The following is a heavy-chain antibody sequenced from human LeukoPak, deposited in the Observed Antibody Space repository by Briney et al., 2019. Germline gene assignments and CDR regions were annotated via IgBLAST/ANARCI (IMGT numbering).Heavy chain of an antibody. D-gene: IGHD3-22*01. CDR3: VRPYDSSGYQWNDAFDI. V-gene: IGHV3-74*01. CDR1: GFTFSSYW. J-gene: IGHJ3*02. CDR2: IKGDGSDT. Sequence: PGGSLRLSCAASGFTFSSYWMQWVRQAPGKGLVWLSRIKGDGSDTNYADSVKGRFIISRDNAKNTLSLQMNSLRAEDTAIYYCVRPYDSSGYQWNDAFDIWGQGTMVTVSP.